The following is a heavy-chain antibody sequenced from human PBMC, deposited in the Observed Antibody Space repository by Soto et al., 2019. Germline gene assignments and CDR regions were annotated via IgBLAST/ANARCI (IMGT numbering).Heavy chain of an antibody. CDR3: ARPLWRDDYNGGYFDL. J-gene: IGHJ2*01. Sequence: QVQLVESGGGVVQPGRSLRLSCAASGFTFSSYAMHWVRQAPGKGLEWVAVISYDGSNKYYADYVKGRFTISRDNTKNTLYLQMNSLRLEDTAVYYCARPLWRDDYNGGYFDLWGRGTLVTVSS. CDR2: ISYDGSNK. V-gene: IGHV3-30-3*01. D-gene: IGHD4-4*01. CDR1: GFTFSSYA.